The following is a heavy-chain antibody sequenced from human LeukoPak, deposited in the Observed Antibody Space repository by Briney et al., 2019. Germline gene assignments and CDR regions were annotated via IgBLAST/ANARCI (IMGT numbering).Heavy chain of an antibody. CDR3: ARRIAARLYYYYMDV. D-gene: IGHD6-6*01. V-gene: IGHV3-21*01. CDR1: GFTFSSYS. CDR2: ISSSSSYI. J-gene: IGHJ6*03. Sequence: GGSLRLSCAASGFTFSSYSMNWVRQAPGKGLEWVSSISSSSSYIYYADSVKGRFTISRGNAKNSLYLQMNSLRAEDTAVYYCARRIAARLYYYYMDVWGKGTTVTVSS.